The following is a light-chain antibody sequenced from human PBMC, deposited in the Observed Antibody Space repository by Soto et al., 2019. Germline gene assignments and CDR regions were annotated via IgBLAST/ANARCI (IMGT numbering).Light chain of an antibody. CDR2: DVT. J-gene: IGLJ2*01. CDR1: SDDVGGYYY. Sequence: QSALTQPASVSGSPGQSISISCTGTSDDVGGYYYVSWYQQHPGRAPKLIIYDVTDRPSGISSRFSGSKSANTASLTISGLQAEDEADYYCSSYTRSSAVIFGGGTKVTVL. CDR3: SSYTRSSAVI. V-gene: IGLV2-14*03.